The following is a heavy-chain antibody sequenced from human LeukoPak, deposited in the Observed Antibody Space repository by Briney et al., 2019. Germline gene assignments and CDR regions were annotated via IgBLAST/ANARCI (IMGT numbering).Heavy chain of an antibody. J-gene: IGHJ6*03. CDR1: GGTFSSYA. CDR3: ARGDFGVVISWYYYYMDV. Sequence: GSSVKVSCKASGGTFSSYAISWVRQAPGQGLEWKGGIIPIFGTANYAQKFQGRVTITADESTSTAYMELSSLRSEDTAVYYCARGDFGVVISWYYYYMDVWGKGTTVTVSS. CDR2: IIPIFGTA. D-gene: IGHD3-3*01. V-gene: IGHV1-69*01.